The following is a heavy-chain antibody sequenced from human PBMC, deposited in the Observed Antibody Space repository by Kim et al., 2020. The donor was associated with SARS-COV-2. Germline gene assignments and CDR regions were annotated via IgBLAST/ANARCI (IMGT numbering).Heavy chain of an antibody. J-gene: IGHJ5*02. V-gene: IGHV1-69*01. Sequence: QGRVTITADESTSTAYMELSSLRSEDTAVYYCARAQKAPNYSGSYRWFDPWGQGTLVTVSS. D-gene: IGHD1-26*01. CDR3: ARAQKAPNYSGSYRWFDP.